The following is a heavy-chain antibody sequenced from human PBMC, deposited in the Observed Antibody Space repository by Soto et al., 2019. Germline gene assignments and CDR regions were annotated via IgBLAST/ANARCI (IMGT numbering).Heavy chain of an antibody. CDR3: ARLRRDGYNWDY. CDR2: IYYSGST. CDR1: GGSISSSSYY. J-gene: IGHJ4*02. Sequence: LSLTCTVSGGSISSSSYYWGWIRQPPGKGLEWIGSIYYSGSTYYNPSLKSRVTISVDTSKNQFSLKLSSVTAADTAVYYCARLRRDGYNWDYWGQGTLVTVSS. V-gene: IGHV4-39*01. D-gene: IGHD5-12*01.